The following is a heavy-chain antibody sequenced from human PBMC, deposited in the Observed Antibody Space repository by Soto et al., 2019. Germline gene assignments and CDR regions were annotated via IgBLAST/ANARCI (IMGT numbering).Heavy chain of an antibody. D-gene: IGHD3-10*01. J-gene: IGHJ3*02. V-gene: IGHV4-59*01. CDR1: GGSISSYY. CDR3: ARILYYGEVKEAFDI. Sequence: PSETLSLTCTVSGGSISSYYWSWIRQPPGKGLEWIGYIYYSGSTNYNPSLKSRVTISVDTSKNQFSLKLSSVTAADTAVYYCARILYYGEVKEAFDIWGQGTMVTVSS. CDR2: IYYSGST.